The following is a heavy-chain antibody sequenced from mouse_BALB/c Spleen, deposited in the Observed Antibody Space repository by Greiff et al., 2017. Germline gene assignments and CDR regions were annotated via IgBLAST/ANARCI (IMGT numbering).Heavy chain of an antibody. Sequence: VKLVESGPGLVQPSQSLSITCTVSGFSLTSYGVHWVRQSPGKGLEWLGVIWSGGSTDYNAAFISRLSISKDNSKSQVFFKMNSLQANDTAIYYCARIYGNYGNFDYWGQGTTLTVSS. CDR1: GFSLTSYG. D-gene: IGHD2-1*01. CDR2: IWSGGST. J-gene: IGHJ2*01. CDR3: ARIYGNYGNFDY. V-gene: IGHV2-2*02.